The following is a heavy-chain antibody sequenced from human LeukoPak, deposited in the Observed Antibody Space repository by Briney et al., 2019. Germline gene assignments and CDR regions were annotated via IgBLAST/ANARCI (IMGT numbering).Heavy chain of an antibody. CDR1: GGSISSSNYY. Sequence: SETLSLTCTVSGGSISSSNYYWGWIRQPPGKGLEWIGSIHYSGNTYYNPSLKSRVTMSVDTSKNQFSLKLSSVTATDTAVYYCARRQRTVGATVEGRYFDYWGQGTLVTVSS. CDR2: IHYSGNT. V-gene: IGHV4-39*01. D-gene: IGHD1-26*01. J-gene: IGHJ4*02. CDR3: ARRQRTVGATVEGRYFDY.